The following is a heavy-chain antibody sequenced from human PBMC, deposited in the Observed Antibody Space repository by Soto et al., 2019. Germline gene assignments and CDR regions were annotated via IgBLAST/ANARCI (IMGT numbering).Heavy chain of an antibody. CDR3: ARQGGWFDP. J-gene: IGHJ5*02. D-gene: IGHD1-26*01. CDR2: IYYSGST. Sequence: SETLSLTCTVSGGSIRSYYCSWIRQPPGKGLEWIGSIYYSGSTNYKPSLKSRVTISVGTSKNQFSLKLNSVTAADTAVYYCARQGGWFDPWGQGTLVTAPQ. CDR1: GGSIRSYY. V-gene: IGHV4-59*08.